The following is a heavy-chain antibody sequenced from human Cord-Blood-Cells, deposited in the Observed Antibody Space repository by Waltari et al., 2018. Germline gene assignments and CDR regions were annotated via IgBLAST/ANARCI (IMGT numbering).Heavy chain of an antibody. J-gene: IGHJ4*02. V-gene: IGHV3-30*18. CDR2: ISYDGSNK. CDR1: GFTFSSYG. Sequence: QVQLVESGGGVVQPGRSLSISCGASGFTFSSYGMHWVRQAPGKGLEWVAVISYDGSNKYYADSVKGRFTISRDNSKNTLYLQMNSLRAEDTAVYYCAKEYQLLPPYYFDYWGQGTLVTVSS. CDR3: AKEYQLLPPYYFDY. D-gene: IGHD2-2*01.